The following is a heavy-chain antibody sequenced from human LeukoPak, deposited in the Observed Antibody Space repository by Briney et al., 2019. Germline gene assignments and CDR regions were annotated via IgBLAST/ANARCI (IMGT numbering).Heavy chain of an antibody. V-gene: IGHV3-48*01. CDR2: ISSSSSTI. Sequence: GGSLRLSCAASGFTFSSYSMNWVRQAPGKGLEWVSYISSSSSTIYYADSVKGRFTISRDNAKNSLYLQMNSLRAEDTAVYYCARERGAMGAAASVPDAHDAFDIWGQGTMVTVSS. D-gene: IGHD3-16*01. J-gene: IGHJ3*02. CDR1: GFTFSSYS. CDR3: ARERGAMGAAASVPDAHDAFDI.